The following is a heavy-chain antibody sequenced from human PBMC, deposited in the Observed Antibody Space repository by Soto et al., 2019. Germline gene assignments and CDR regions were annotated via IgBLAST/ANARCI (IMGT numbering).Heavy chain of an antibody. V-gene: IGHV4-30-4*01. CDR3: ARDQYSGYDFAL. CDR2: IPSRGRP. CDR1: GASIAGGSYY. Sequence: QVQLGESRPGLVKPSQTLFLSCSVSGASIAGGSYYWSWIRQRPGKGLEWIGYIPSRGRPFYNPSLTSRVTISADTYNHHLSMQLTSVTAADTAVYYCARDQYSGYDFALWGQGNLVNVSS. D-gene: IGHD5-12*01. J-gene: IGHJ4*02.